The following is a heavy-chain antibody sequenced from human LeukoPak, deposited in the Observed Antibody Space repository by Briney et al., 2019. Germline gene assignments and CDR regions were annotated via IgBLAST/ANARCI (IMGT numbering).Heavy chain of an antibody. Sequence: GGSLRLSCAASGVTFSNHAMSWVRHAPGKGLEWVSSITGDGNTTYYADSVKGRFTFSRDNSKNTLYLQMNSLRADDTAVYYCAKRSSGLIPYFDYWGQGTLVTVSS. D-gene: IGHD6-19*01. V-gene: IGHV3-23*01. CDR2: ITGDGNTT. J-gene: IGHJ4*02. CDR1: GVTFSNHA. CDR3: AKRSSGLIPYFDY.